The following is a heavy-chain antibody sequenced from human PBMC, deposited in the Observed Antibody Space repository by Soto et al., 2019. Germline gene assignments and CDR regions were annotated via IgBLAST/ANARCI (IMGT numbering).Heavy chain of an antibody. CDR1: GFTFRSFG. D-gene: IGHD6-19*01. J-gene: IGHJ5*02. V-gene: IGHV3-30*03. Sequence: GGSLRLSXEASGFTFRSFGMHWVRQTPDKGLEWVSVISPDGSSQDYADSVKGRFFTSRDNSRNTLYLQMNSLRIEDTGVYYCTIPRSSLQWPPFDPWGHGTLVTVSS. CDR2: ISPDGSSQ. CDR3: TIPRSSLQWPPFDP.